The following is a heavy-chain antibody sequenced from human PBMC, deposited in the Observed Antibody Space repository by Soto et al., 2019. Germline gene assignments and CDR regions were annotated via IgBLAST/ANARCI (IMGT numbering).Heavy chain of an antibody. CDR3: ASTGSRDAFDI. CDR2: INPNSGGT. Sequence: ASVKVSCKASGYTFIGYYMHWVRQAPGQGLEWMGWINPNSGGTNYAQKFQGRVTMTRDKSISTAYMELSSPRSDDTAVYYCASTGSRDAFDIWGQGTMVTVSS. D-gene: IGHD4-17*01. CDR1: GYTFIGYY. V-gene: IGHV1-2*02. J-gene: IGHJ3*02.